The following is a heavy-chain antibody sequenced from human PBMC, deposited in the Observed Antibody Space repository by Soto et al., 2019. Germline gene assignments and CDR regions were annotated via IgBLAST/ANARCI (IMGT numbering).Heavy chain of an antibody. V-gene: IGHV1-69*13. D-gene: IGHD5-12*01. CDR1: GGTFSSYA. CDR2: IIPIFGTA. CDR3: ARDDAGHIVATSLVLNYYGMDV. J-gene: IGHJ6*02. Sequence: RASVKVSCKASGGTFSSYAISWVRQAPGQGLEWMGGIIPIFGTANYAQKFQGRVTITADESTSTAYMELSSLRSEDTAVYYCARDDAGHIVATSLVLNYYGMDVWGQGTTVTVSS.